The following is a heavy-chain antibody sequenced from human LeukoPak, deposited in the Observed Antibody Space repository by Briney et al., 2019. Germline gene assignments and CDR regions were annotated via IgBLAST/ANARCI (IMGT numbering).Heavy chain of an antibody. CDR1: RGSLSRNNW. V-gene: IGHV4-4*02. D-gene: IGHD3-10*01. J-gene: IGHJ3*02. Sequence: SGALSLTLVVTRGSLSRNNWWSWVRQPPGKGVEWSGEIYHSWSTNYHPSLKRRGTKSVNKAKNQFSLKLSSGTAADTAVYYCATHRIRGGEPDSFDIWGQGTMVTVPS. CDR3: ATHRIRGGEPDSFDI. CDR2: IYHSWST.